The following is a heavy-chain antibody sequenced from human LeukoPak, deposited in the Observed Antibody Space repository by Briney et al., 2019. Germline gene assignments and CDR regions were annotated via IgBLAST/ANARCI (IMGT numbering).Heavy chain of an antibody. CDR3: AREKSDSSGYYFYFDY. D-gene: IGHD3-22*01. CDR1: GGTFSSYA. CDR2: IIPIFGTA. V-gene: IGHV1-69*13. J-gene: IGHJ4*02. Sequence: GASVKVSCKASGGTFSSYAISWVRQAPGQGLEWMGGIIPIFGTANYAQKFQGRVTITADESTSTAYMELSSLRSDDTAVYYCAREKSDSSGYYFYFDYWGQGTLVTVSS.